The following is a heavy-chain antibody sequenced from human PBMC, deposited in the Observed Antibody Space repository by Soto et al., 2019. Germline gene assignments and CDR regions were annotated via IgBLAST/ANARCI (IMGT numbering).Heavy chain of an antibody. Sequence: VGSLRLSCAASGFTFSSYAMSWVRQAPGKGLEWVSAISGSGGSTYYADSVKGRFTISRDNSKNTLYLQMNSLRAEDTAVYYCAKGPRIAAAGTLDYCGQRTLVTVSS. CDR2: ISGSGGST. J-gene: IGHJ4*02. CDR1: GFTFSSYA. CDR3: AKGPRIAAAGTLDY. D-gene: IGHD6-13*01. V-gene: IGHV3-23*01.